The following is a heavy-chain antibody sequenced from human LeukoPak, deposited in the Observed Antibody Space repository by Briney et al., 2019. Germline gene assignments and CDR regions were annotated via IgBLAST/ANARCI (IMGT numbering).Heavy chain of an antibody. CDR3: ARHRTIYYDNGGYWV. D-gene: IGHD3-22*01. CDR2: IYSSGST. J-gene: IGHJ4*02. V-gene: IGHV4-61*09. CDR1: GGSISGGSYC. Sequence: SETLSLTCTVSGGSISGGSYCWSWIRQPAGKGLEWIGHIYSSGSTYYNPSLKSRVTISVDTPKKQFSLKLSSVTAADTAVYYCARHRTIYYDNGGYWVWGQGTLVTVSS.